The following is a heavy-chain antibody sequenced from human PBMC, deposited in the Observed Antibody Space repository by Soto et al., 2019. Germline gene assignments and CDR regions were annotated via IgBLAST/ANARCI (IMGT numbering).Heavy chain of an antibody. J-gene: IGHJ5*02. CDR3: ARDSLAAVAGPYNWFDP. CDR2: ISGSGVST. CDR1: GFTFSNYD. D-gene: IGHD6-19*01. Sequence: PGGSLRLSCAASGFTFSNYDMHWVRQAPGKGLEWVSAISGSGVSTYYADSVKGRFTISRDNSKNTLYLQMNSLRAEDTAVYYCARDSLAAVAGPYNWFDPWGQGTLVTVSS. V-gene: IGHV3-23*01.